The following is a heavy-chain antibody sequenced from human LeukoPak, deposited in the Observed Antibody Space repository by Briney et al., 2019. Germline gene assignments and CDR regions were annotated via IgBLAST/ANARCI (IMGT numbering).Heavy chain of an antibody. CDR1: GFTFSSYG. Sequence: GGSLRLSCAASGFTFSSYGMNWVRQAPGKGPEWISYISRSGATIYYADSVKGRFTISRDNAKNSLYLQMSSLGAGDTAIYYCSRDRGGGDIYFDYWGQGTLVTVPS. CDR2: ISRSGATI. J-gene: IGHJ4*02. CDR3: SRDRGGGDIYFDY. V-gene: IGHV3-48*03. D-gene: IGHD2-21*02.